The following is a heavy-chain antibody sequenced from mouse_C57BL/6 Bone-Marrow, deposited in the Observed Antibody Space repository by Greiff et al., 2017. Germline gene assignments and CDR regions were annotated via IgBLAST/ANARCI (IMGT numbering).Heavy chain of an antibody. CDR3: VSSVLFAY. CDR1: GYNFTSYG. CDR2: IYPRSGNT. Sequence: QVQLQQSGAELARPGASVKLSCKASGYNFTSYGISWVKQRTGQGLEWIGEIYPRSGNTYYNEKFKGKATLTADKSSSTAYMELRSLTSEDSAVYFCVSSVLFAYWGQGTLVTVSA. J-gene: IGHJ3*01. V-gene: IGHV1-81*01.